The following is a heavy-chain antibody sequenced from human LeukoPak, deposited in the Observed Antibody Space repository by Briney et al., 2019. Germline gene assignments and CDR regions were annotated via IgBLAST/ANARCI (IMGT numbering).Heavy chain of an antibody. D-gene: IGHD1-26*01. Sequence: SSETLSLTCAVYGGSFSGYYWSWIRQPPGKGLEWIGEINHSGSTNYNPSLKSRVTISVDTSKNQFSLKLSSVTAADTAVYYCARDGSYVGVGAFDIWGQGTMVTVSS. CDR2: INHSGST. J-gene: IGHJ3*02. CDR3: ARDGSYVGVGAFDI. V-gene: IGHV4-34*01. CDR1: GGSFSGYY.